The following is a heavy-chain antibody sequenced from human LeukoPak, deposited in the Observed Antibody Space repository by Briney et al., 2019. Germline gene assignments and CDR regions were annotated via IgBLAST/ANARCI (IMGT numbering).Heavy chain of an antibody. D-gene: IGHD2-15*01. CDR3: ARSGYCNDGSCYATGLIDH. V-gene: IGHV4-39*07. CDR2: IYYSGRT. CDR1: GGSISRSSYY. Sequence: SETLSLTCTVSGGSISRSSYYWGWIRQPPGKGLEWIGSIYYSGRTNYNSSLKSRVTMSLDTSKNQFSLKLSSVTAAHTAVYYCARSGYCNDGSCYATGLIDHWGQGTLVTVSS. J-gene: IGHJ4*02.